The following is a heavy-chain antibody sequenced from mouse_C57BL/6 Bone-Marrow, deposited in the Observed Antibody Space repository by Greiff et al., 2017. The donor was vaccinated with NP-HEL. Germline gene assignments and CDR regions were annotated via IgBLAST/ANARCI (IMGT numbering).Heavy chain of an antibody. V-gene: IGHV3-6*01. Sequence: EVQRVESGPGLVKPSQSLSLTCSVTGYSITSGYYWNWIRQFPGNKLEWMGYISYDGSNNYNPSLKNRISITRDTSKNQFFLKLNSVTTEDTATYYCARDPYYYGSSLHWYFDVWGTGTTVTVSS. CDR2: ISYDGSN. CDR1: GYSITSGYY. J-gene: IGHJ1*03. CDR3: ARDPYYYGSSLHWYFDV. D-gene: IGHD1-1*01.